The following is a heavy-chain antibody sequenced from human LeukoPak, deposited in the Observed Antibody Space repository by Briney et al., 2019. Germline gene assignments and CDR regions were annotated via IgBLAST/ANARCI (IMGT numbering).Heavy chain of an antibody. D-gene: IGHD5-18*01. V-gene: IGHV3-9*01. J-gene: IGHJ4*02. CDR1: GFTFDDYA. CDR3: AKDISYSYGFDY. Sequence: GRSLRLSCAASGFTFDDYAMHWVRQAPGKGLEWVSGISWNSGSIGYADSVKGRFTISRDNAKNSLYLQMNSLRAEDTALYYCAKDISYSYGFDYWGQGTLVTVSS. CDR2: ISWNSGSI.